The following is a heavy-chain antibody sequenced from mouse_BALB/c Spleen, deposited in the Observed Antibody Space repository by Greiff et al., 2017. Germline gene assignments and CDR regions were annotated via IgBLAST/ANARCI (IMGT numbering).Heavy chain of an antibody. Sequence: VKLVESGPELVKPGASVKMSCKASGYTFTDYVISWVKQRTGQGLEWIGEIYPGSGSTYYNEKFKGKATLTADKSSNTAYMQLSSLTSEDSAVYFCARGYYGSSPSWFAYWGQGTLVTVSA. CDR1: GYTFTDYV. CDR3: ARGYYGSSPSWFAY. CDR2: IYPGSGST. V-gene: IGHV1-77*01. D-gene: IGHD1-1*01. J-gene: IGHJ3*01.